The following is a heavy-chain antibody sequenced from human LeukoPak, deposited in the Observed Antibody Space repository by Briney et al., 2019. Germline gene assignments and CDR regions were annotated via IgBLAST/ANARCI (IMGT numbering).Heavy chain of an antibody. Sequence: GGSLRLSCSGSGFTFSSYAMSWVRQAPGKGLEWVSAISGSGGSTYYADSVKGRFTISRDNSKNTLYLQMNSLRAEDTAVYYCAKEGSRDGYNYGWRSAMYWGQGTLVTVSS. CDR2: ISGSGGST. D-gene: IGHD5-12*01. CDR1: GFTFSSYA. V-gene: IGHV3-23*01. J-gene: IGHJ4*02. CDR3: AKEGSRDGYNYGWRSAMY.